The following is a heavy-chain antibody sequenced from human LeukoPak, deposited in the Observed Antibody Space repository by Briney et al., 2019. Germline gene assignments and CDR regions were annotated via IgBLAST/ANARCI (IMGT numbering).Heavy chain of an antibody. CDR3: VRGDRYFFDF. D-gene: IGHD1-14*01. J-gene: IGHJ4*02. Sequence: GRCLRLSCAAAGFTFSSYEMNWVRQAPGSWLEWVSYIGNTGRTIYYADSVQGRFTISRDNAKNSLYLQMNSLRAEDTAIYYCVRGDRYFFDFWGQGTLVTVSS. V-gene: IGHV3-48*03. CDR1: GFTFSSYE. CDR2: IGNTGRTI.